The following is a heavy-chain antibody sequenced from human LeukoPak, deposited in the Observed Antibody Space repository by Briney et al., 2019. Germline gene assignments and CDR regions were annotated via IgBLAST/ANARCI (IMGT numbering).Heavy chain of an antibody. J-gene: IGHJ4*02. CDR2: INGRGGII. D-gene: IGHD2-21*01. CDR3: AREGDGSRYYYDY. CDR1: GFSFINNY. V-gene: IGHV3-48*04. Sequence: GGPLDLSCKASGFSFINNYMNGVRQAPGKGLEWLSHINGRGGIINYADSVKGRFTISRDNARNSLDLHMSSLGAEDTAVYYCAREGDGSRYYYDYWGQGILVTVSS.